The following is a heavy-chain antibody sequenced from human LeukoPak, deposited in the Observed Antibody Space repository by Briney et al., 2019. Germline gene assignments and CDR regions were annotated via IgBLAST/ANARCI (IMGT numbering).Heavy chain of an antibody. V-gene: IGHV3-33*01. CDR2: IWYDGSNK. J-gene: IGHJ6*02. CDR1: GFTFSSYG. Sequence: GRSLRLSCAASGFTFSSYGMHWVRQAPGKGLEWVAVIWYDGSNKYYADSVKGRFTISRDNSKNTLYLQMNSLRAEDTAVYYCARGMHYGSGSYPPLYGMDVWGQGTTVTVSS. CDR3: ARGMHYGSGSYPPLYGMDV. D-gene: IGHD3-10*01.